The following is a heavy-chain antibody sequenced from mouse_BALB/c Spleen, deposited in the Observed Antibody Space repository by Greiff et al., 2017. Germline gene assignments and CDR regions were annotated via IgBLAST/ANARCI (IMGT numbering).Heavy chain of an antibody. J-gene: IGHJ4*01. D-gene: IGHD2-2*01. CDR3: ARDYYGYDGGYAMDY. CDR2: ISDGGSYT. CDR1: GFTFSDYY. V-gene: IGHV5-4*02. Sequence: EVNLVESGGGLVKPGGSLKLSCAASGFTFSDYYMYWVRQTPEKRLEWVATISDGGSYTYYPDSVKGRFTISRDNAKNNLYLQMSSLKSEDTAMYYCARDYYGYDGGYAMDYWGQGTSVTVSS.